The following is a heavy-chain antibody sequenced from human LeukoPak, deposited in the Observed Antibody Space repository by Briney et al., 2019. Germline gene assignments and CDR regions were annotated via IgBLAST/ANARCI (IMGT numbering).Heavy chain of an antibody. CDR2: INPNSGGT. CDR3: ARTTMVLGVIITGDY. CDR1: GYTFTGYY. V-gene: IGHV1-2*02. Sequence: ASVKVSCKASGYTFTGYYMHWVRQAPGQGLEWMGWINPNSGGTNYAQKFQGRVTMTRDTSISTAYMELSRLRSDDTAVYYCARTTMVLGVIITGDYWGQGTLVTVSS. J-gene: IGHJ4*02. D-gene: IGHD3-10*01.